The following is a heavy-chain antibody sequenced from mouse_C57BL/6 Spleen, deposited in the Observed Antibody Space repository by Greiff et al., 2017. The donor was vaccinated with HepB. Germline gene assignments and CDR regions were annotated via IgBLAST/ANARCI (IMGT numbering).Heavy chain of an antibody. D-gene: IGHD3-3*01. CDR3: ARSESYRAMDY. J-gene: IGHJ4*01. Sequence: EVQLQQSGPVLVKPGASVKMSCKASGYTFTDYYMNWVKQSHGKSLEWIGVINPYNGGTSYNQKFKGKATLTVDKSSSTAYMELNSLTSEDSAVYYCARSESYRAMDYWGQGTSVTVSS. V-gene: IGHV1-19*01. CDR2: INPYNGGT. CDR1: GYTFTDYY.